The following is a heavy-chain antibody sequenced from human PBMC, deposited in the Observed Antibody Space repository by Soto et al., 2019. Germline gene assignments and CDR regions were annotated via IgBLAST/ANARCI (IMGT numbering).Heavy chain of an antibody. D-gene: IGHD3-10*01. CDR2: VYSTGTI. CDR3: ARDEFGRNTRAFGT. Sequence: SETLSLTCTVSGDFISYYSWAWIRQSAGKGLEWIGRVYSTGTIFYNPSLKSRATMSVDTSKNQFSLKLTSVNAADTAVYYCARDEFGRNTRAFGTWGRGTLVRASS. CDR1: GDFISYYS. V-gene: IGHV4-4*07. J-gene: IGHJ5*02.